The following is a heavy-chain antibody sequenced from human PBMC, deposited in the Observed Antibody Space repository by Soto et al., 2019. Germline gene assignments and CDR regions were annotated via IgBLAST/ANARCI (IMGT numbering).Heavy chain of an antibody. Sequence: GGSLRLSCAASGFTFSDYYMSWIRQAPGKGLEWVSYISSSSSYTNYADSVKGRFTISRDNAKNSLYLQMNSLRAEDTAVYYCVRVVPAATVDYWGQGTLVTVSS. CDR3: VRVVPAATVDY. D-gene: IGHD2-2*01. J-gene: IGHJ4*02. V-gene: IGHV3-11*05. CDR1: GFTFSDYY. CDR2: ISSSSSYT.